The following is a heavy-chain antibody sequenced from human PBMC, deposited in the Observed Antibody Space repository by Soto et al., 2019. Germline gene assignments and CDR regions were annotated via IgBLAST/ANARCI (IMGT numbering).Heavy chain of an antibody. CDR1: GDSINNIGYN. CDR3: AREEAVRLERRFDP. J-gene: IGHJ5*02. Sequence: SETLSLTCTVSGDSINNIGYNWNWIRQHPGKGLEWIGLISYTGSTYYNPSLKSRLSISVDTSKNHFSMKLNSVTAADTAVYYCAREEAVRLERRFDPWGQGTMVTVSS. V-gene: IGHV4-31*03. D-gene: IGHD6-6*01. CDR2: ISYTGST.